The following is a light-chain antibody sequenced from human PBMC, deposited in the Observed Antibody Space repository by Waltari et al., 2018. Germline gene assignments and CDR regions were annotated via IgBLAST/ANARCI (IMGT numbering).Light chain of an antibody. V-gene: IGKV3-15*01. J-gene: IGKJ4*01. CDR2: GAS. CDR3: QQYNNWPPP. Sequence: EIVMTQAPATLSVSQGERATLSCRASQSVNSNLAWYQQKPGQPPRRLIYGASTRATGNPARFSGSGSGTEFTLTISSLLSEDFAVYYCQQYNNWPPPFGGGTKVEIK. CDR1: QSVNSN.